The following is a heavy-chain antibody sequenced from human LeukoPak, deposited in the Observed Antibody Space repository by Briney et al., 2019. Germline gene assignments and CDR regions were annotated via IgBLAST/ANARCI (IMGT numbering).Heavy chain of an antibody. CDR1: GFTFNNYW. V-gene: IGHV3-23*01. J-gene: IGHJ4*02. CDR2: ISGSGGST. D-gene: IGHD5-24*01. Sequence: GGSLRLSCAASGFTFNNYWMTWVRQAPGKGLEWVSAISGSGGSTYYADSVKGRFTISRDNSKNTLYLQMNSLRAEDTAVYYCALVEMATKYDFDYWGQGTLVTVSS. CDR3: ALVEMATKYDFDY.